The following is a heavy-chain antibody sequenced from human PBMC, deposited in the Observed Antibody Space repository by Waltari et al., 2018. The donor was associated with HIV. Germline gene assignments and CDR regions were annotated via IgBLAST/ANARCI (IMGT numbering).Heavy chain of an antibody. J-gene: IGHJ3*01. D-gene: IGHD1-26*01. Sequence: QVHLLQSGCEVKRPGASVQVSCQTSGYPFTDYGISWVRQAPRQGLEWMGWISTYNGNTKFAQTLQARISMTIDTSRHTAYMDLRSLRSDDTAVYYCARGDRAFDVWGQGTMVSVSS. CDR1: GYPFTDYG. CDR2: ISTYNGNT. V-gene: IGHV1-18*01. CDR3: ARGDRAFDV.